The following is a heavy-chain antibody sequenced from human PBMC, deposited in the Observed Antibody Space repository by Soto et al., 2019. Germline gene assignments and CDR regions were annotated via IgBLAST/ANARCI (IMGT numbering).Heavy chain of an antibody. CDR2: ISYDGSNK. D-gene: IGHD3-10*01. CDR1: GFTFSSYA. V-gene: IGHV3-30-3*01. CDR3: ARARGITMVRGVIGD. J-gene: IGHJ4*02. Sequence: QVQLVESGGGVVQPGRSLRLSCAASGFTFSSYAMHWVRQAPGKGLEWVAVISYDGSNKYYADSVKGRFTISRDNSKNTLYLQMNSLRAEDTAVYYCARARGITMVRGVIGDWGQGTLVTVSS.